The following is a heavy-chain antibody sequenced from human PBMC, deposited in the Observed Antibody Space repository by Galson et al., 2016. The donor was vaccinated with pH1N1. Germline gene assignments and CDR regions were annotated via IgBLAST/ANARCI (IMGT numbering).Heavy chain of an antibody. CDR1: GFSFSNYG. D-gene: IGHD3-9*01. V-gene: IGHV3-30*18. CDR2: ISFGGTNK. J-gene: IGHJ6*02. CDR3: AKDRPQMMLRYFDWLLGDAMDV. Sequence: SLRLSCAASGFSFSNYGMHWVRQAPGKGPEWVAVISFGGTNKNYADSVKGRVTISRDNSKNTLFLLLDSLRPEDTAVYYCAKDRPQMMLRYFDWLLGDAMDVWGQGTTVTVSS.